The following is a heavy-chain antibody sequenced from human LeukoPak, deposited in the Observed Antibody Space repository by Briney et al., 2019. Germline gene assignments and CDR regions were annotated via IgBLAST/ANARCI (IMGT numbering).Heavy chain of an antibody. CDR3: TALGYPQYFHH. D-gene: IGHD2-15*01. Sequence: GGSLRLSCAASGFTFSDAWMTWVRQAPGKGLEWVGRIKSKVNGETTDYAAPVKGRFTISRDDSKNTLYFQMNSLKTEDTAVYYCTALGYPQYFHHWGQGTLVTVSS. CDR1: GFTFSDAW. J-gene: IGHJ4*02. CDR2: IKSKVNGETT. V-gene: IGHV3-15*01.